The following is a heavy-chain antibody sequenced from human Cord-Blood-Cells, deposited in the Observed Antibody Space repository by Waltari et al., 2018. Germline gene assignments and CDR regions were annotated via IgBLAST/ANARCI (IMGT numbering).Heavy chain of an antibody. CDR1: GFTLRSYG. Sequence: QVQLVESGGGVVQPGRSLRLSCAASGFTLRSYGMHWVRQAPGKGLEWVAVIWYDGSKKYYADSVKGRFTISRDNSKNTLYLQMNSLRAEDTAVYYCARGLTAGDAFDIWGQGTMVTVSS. D-gene: IGHD7-27*01. CDR3: ARGLTAGDAFDI. V-gene: IGHV3-33*01. CDR2: IWYDGSKK. J-gene: IGHJ3*02.